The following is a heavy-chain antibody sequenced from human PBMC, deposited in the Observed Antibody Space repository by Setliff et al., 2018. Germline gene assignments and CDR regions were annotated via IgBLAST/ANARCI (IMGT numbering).Heavy chain of an antibody. CDR1: GGSINSGDYF. CDR2: IYYTGST. J-gene: IGHJ2*01. D-gene: IGHD3-22*01. CDR3: ARDGSHYDRGGNRTWFFDL. V-gene: IGHV4-31*03. Sequence: SETLSLTCTVSGGSINSGDYFWSWFRQLPGKGLEWIGYIYYTGSTHYNPSLKSRLTMSVDTSKHQFSLNLKSVTAADTAVYFCARDGSHYDRGGNRTWFFDLWGRGTLVTVSS.